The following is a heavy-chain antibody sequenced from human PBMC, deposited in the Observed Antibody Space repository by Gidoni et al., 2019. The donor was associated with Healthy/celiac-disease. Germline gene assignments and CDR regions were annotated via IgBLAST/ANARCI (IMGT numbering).Heavy chain of an antibody. D-gene: IGHD3-22*01. CDR3: ALSTGLLPYYFDY. Sequence: YYNPSLKSRVTISVDTSKNQFSLKLSSVTAADTAVYYCALSTGLLPYYFDYWGQGTLVTVSS. J-gene: IGHJ4*02. V-gene: IGHV4-31*02.